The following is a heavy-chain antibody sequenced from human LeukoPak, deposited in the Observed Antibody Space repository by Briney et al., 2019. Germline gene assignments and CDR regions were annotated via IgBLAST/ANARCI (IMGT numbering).Heavy chain of an antibody. D-gene: IGHD2-2*01. CDR2: INPNSGGT. CDR3: ARGRRIVVPAASQVDP. V-gene: IGHV1-2*02. Sequence: ASVKVSCKASGYTFTGYYMHWVRQAPGQGLEWKGWINPNSGGTNYAQKFQGRVTMTRDTSISTAYMELSRLRSDDTAVYYCARGRRIVVPAASQVDPWGQGTLVTVSS. CDR1: GYTFTGYY. J-gene: IGHJ5*02.